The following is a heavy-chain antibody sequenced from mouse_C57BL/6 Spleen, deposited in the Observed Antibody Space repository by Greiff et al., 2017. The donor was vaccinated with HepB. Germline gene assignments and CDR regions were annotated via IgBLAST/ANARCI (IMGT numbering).Heavy chain of an antibody. CDR3: ARSANWDWYFDV. D-gene: IGHD4-1*01. Sequence: VKLQQPGAELVRPGSSVKLSCKASGYTFTSYWMHWVKQRPIQGLEWIGNIDPSDSETHYNQKFKDKATLTVDKSSSTAYMQLSSLTSEDSAVYYCARSANWDWYFDVWGTGTTVTVSS. J-gene: IGHJ1*03. V-gene: IGHV1-52*01. CDR2: IDPSDSET. CDR1: GYTFTSYW.